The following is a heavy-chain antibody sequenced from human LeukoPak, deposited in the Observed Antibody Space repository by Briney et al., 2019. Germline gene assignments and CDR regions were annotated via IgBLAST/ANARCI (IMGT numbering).Heavy chain of an antibody. D-gene: IGHD2-15*01. Sequence: QPGRSLRLSCAASGFTFSSYGMHWVRLAPGKGLEWVAVIWYDGSNRYYADSVKGRFTISRDNSKNTLYLQMNSLRAEDTAVYYCARLGYCSGGSCYSPPYYFDYWGQGTLVTVSS. V-gene: IGHV3-33*01. J-gene: IGHJ4*02. CDR3: ARLGYCSGGSCYSPPYYFDY. CDR1: GFTFSSYG. CDR2: IWYDGSNR.